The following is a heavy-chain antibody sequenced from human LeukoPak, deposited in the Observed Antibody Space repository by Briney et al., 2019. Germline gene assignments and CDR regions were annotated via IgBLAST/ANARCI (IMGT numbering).Heavy chain of an antibody. V-gene: IGHV3-23*01. CDR3: TKMVYSNLNY. D-gene: IGHD4-11*01. CDR1: GFTFSSYA. CDR2: INGDGAKT. J-gene: IGHJ4*02. Sequence: PGGSLRLSCAASGFTFSSYAMSWVRQAPGKGLEWVSAINGDGAKTYYADSVKGRFTISRDNSKNTLHLQMNSLRADDTAVYYCTKMVYSNLNYWGQGTLVTVAS.